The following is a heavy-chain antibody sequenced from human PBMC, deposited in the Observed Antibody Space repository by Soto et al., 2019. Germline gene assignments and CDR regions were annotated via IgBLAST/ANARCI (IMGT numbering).Heavy chain of an antibody. D-gene: IGHD3-22*01. J-gene: IGHJ3*02. V-gene: IGHV4-59*01. Sequence: ASETLSLTCTVSGGSIISYYWSWIRQPPGKGLEWSGYIYYSGSTNYNPSLKSRVTISVDTSKNQFSLKLSSVTAADTAVYYCARGRRYYYDSSGPGGAFDIWGQGTMVTVSS. CDR1: GGSIISYY. CDR2: IYYSGST. CDR3: ARGRRYYYDSSGPGGAFDI.